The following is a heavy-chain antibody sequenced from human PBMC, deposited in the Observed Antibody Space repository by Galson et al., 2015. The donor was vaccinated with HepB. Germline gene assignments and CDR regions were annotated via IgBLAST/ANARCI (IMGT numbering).Heavy chain of an antibody. CDR1: GFTFSSYG. CDR3: AKGEAIVLTNFNY. CDR2: ISYDGSNK. D-gene: IGHD2-8*01. V-gene: IGHV3-30*18. J-gene: IGHJ4*02. Sequence: PLRLSCAASGFTFSSYGMHWVRQAPGKGLEWVAVISYDGSNKYYADSVKGRFTISRDNSKNTLYLQMNSLRAEDTAVYYCAKGEAIVLTNFNYWGQGTLVTVSS.